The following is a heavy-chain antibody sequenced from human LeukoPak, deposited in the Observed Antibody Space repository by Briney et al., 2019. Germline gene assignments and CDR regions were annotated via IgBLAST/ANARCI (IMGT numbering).Heavy chain of an antibody. CDR3: ARDRGYSYRWFDP. J-gene: IGHJ5*02. CDR1: GGSISSSSYY. D-gene: IGHD5-18*01. Sequence: SETLSLTCTVSGGSISSSSYYWGWTRQPPGKGLEWIGSIYYSGSTYYNPSLKSRVTISVDTSKNQFSLKLSSVTAADTAVYYCARDRGYSYRWFDPWGQGTLVTVSS. CDR2: IYYSGST. V-gene: IGHV4-39*07.